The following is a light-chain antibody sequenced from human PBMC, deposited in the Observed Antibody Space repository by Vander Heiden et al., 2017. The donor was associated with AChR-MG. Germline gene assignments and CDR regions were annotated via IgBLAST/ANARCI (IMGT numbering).Light chain of an antibody. CDR3: QQYNNWPRT. CDR1: QSVSSN. CDR2: GAS. V-gene: IGKV3-15*01. J-gene: IGKJ1*01. Sequence: EVVMTQSPATLSVSPGERATLYCRASQSVSSNLAWHQQKPGQAPRLLIYGASTRATGIPARFSGSGSGTEFTLTISSLQSEDFAVYYCQQYNNWPRTFGQGTKVEIK.